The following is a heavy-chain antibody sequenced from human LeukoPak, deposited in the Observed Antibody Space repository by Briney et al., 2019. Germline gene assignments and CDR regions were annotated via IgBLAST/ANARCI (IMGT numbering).Heavy chain of an antibody. D-gene: IGHD6-25*01. V-gene: IGHV1-2*02. Sequence: GASVKVSCKASGYTFTGYYMHWVRQAPGQGLEWMGWINPNSGGTNYAQKFQGRVTMTRDTSISTAYMELSRLRSDDTAVYYCARPTGRGGYPTDPFDIWGQGTMVTVSS. J-gene: IGHJ3*02. CDR3: ARPTGRGGYPTDPFDI. CDR1: GYTFTGYY. CDR2: INPNSGGT.